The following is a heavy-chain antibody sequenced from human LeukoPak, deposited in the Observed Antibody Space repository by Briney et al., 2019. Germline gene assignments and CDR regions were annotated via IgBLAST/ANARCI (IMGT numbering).Heavy chain of an antibody. V-gene: IGHV3-21*04. J-gene: IGHJ6*03. D-gene: IGHD5-24*01. Sequence: GGSLRLSCAASGFTFSSYSMNWVRQAPGKGLEWVSSISSTSRHIYYADSVKGRFTISRDNAKNSLYLQMNSLRAEDTAVYYCARTVRRDGYKHRPHHYYMDVWGKGTTVTISS. CDR3: ARTVRRDGYKHRPHHYYMDV. CDR1: GFTFSSYS. CDR2: ISSTSRHI.